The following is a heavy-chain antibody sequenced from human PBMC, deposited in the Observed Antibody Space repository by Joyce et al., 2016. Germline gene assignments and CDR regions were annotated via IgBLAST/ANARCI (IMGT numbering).Heavy chain of an antibody. CDR2: IYSNGIT. CDR3: ARGGPSDAFDV. CDR1: GGSMINQY. V-gene: IGHV4-59*11. J-gene: IGHJ3*01. Sequence: QVQMQESGPGLVKPSETLSLTCSVSGGSMINQYWSWIRQPPGKGLELIGDIYSNGITNSDPSLKSRVAMLVDTSKNQFSLSLSSVTVADTAVYYCARGGPSDAFDVWGQGTMIAVSS.